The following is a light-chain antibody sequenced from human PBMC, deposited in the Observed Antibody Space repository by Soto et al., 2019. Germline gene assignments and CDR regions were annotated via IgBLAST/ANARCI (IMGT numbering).Light chain of an antibody. J-gene: IGLJ1*01. CDR3: CSYASDYMFV. V-gene: IGLV2-23*01. CDR1: NSDLGRYNL. Sequence: QSALTQPASVSGSPGQSITISCTGANSDLGRYNLVSWFQQHPGKVPKVMIYDGTKRPSGVSDRFSGSKSDTTASLTISGLQAEDEGDYYCCSYASDYMFVFGTGTKLTVL. CDR2: DGT.